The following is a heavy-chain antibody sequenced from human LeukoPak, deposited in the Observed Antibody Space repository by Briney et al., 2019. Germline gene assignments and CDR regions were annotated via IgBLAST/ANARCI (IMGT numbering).Heavy chain of an antibody. CDR2: IYYSGST. CDR3: ARDPFWGYMDV. CDR1: GGSISSYY. V-gene: IGHV4-59*12. Sequence: PSETLSLTCTVSGGSISSYYWSWIRQPPGKGLEWIGYIYYSGSTNYNPSLKSRVTMSVDTSKNQFSLKLSSVTAADTAVYYCARDPFWGYMDVWGKGTTVTVSS. J-gene: IGHJ6*03. D-gene: IGHD3-16*01.